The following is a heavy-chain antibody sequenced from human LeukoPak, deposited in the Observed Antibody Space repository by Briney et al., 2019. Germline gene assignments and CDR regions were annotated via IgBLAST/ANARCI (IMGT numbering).Heavy chain of an antibody. CDR3: ARGTYYFDY. Sequence: GGSLRLSCAASGFTFSSYSMNWVRQAPGKGLEWVSSTSSGTSYIYYADSVKGRFTISRDNAKNSLYLQMNSLRAEDTAVYYCARGTYYFDYWGQGTLVTVSS. J-gene: IGHJ4*02. CDR2: TSSGTSYI. D-gene: IGHD3/OR15-3a*01. V-gene: IGHV3-21*01. CDR1: GFTFSSYS.